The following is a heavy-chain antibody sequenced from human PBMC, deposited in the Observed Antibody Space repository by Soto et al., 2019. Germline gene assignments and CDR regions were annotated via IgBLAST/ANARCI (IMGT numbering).Heavy chain of an antibody. J-gene: IGHJ4*02. CDR3: ARGIAHYYGSGSYYTDY. CDR1: GGSISSYY. Sequence: PSETLSLTCTVSGGSISSYYWSWIRQPPGKGLEWIGYIYYSGSTNYNPSLKSRVTISVDTSKNQFSLKLSSVTAADTAVYYCARGIAHYYGSGSYYTDYWGQGTLVTVSS. V-gene: IGHV4-59*01. CDR2: IYYSGST. D-gene: IGHD3-10*01.